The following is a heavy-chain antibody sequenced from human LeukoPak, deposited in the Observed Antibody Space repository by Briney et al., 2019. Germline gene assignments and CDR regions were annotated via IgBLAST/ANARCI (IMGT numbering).Heavy chain of an antibody. CDR1: GGTFSSYA. CDR2: IIPIFGTA. Sequence: GASVTVSCKASGGTFSSYAISWVRQAPGQGLEWMGGIIPIFGTANYAQKFQGRVTITADKSTSTAYMELSSLRSEDTAVYYCARERGYSSSWLGGAVRNWFDPWGQGTLVTVSS. CDR3: ARERGYSSSWLGGAVRNWFDP. J-gene: IGHJ5*02. D-gene: IGHD6-13*01. V-gene: IGHV1-69*06.